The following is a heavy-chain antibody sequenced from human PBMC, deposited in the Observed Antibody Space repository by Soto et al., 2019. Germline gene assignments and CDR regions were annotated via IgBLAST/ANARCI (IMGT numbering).Heavy chain of an antibody. D-gene: IGHD5-18*01. V-gene: IGHV4-34*01. Sequence: QVQLQQWGAGLLKPSETLSLTCAVYGGSFSGDYWSWIRQPPGQGLEWIGEINHSGSTNYNPSLKSRLTISVDTSKNQFSLKLSSVTAADTAVYYCARGKFGRIQLWLKAFDIWGQGTMVTVSS. CDR3: ARGKFGRIQLWLKAFDI. J-gene: IGHJ3*02. CDR2: INHSGST. CDR1: GGSFSGDY.